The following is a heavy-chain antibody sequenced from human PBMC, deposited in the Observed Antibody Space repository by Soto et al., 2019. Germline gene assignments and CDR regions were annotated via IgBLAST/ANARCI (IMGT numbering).Heavy chain of an antibody. CDR1: GFSLTTSGVG. Sequence: QITLKESGPTLVKPTQTLTLTCTFSGFSLTTSGVGVGWIRQPPGKALEWLALIYWDDEKRYSPSLQSRLTITKDTSKNQVELTVTHMNPADTGTYYCAHILYASSDDAFDMWGQGTMVYVSS. D-gene: IGHD6-6*01. V-gene: IGHV2-5*02. J-gene: IGHJ3*02. CDR3: AHILYASSDDAFDM. CDR2: IYWDDEK.